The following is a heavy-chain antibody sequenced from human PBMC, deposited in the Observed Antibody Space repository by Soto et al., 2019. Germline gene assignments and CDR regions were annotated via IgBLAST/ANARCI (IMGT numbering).Heavy chain of an antibody. CDR2: ISSSSSTI. CDR1: GFTFSIYS. CDR3: ARDLIFGVVIQPHGMDV. V-gene: IGHV3-48*04. D-gene: IGHD3-3*01. J-gene: IGHJ6*02. Sequence: GGSLRLSCAASGFTFSIYSMNWVRQAPGKGLEWVSYISSSSSTIYYADSVKGRFTISRDNAKNSLYLQMNSLRAEDTAVYYCARDLIFGVVIQPHGMDVWGQGTTVTVSS.